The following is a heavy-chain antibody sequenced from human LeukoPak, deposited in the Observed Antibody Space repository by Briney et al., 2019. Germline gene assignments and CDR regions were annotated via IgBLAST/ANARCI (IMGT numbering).Heavy chain of an antibody. CDR3: AKDPRGYCSSTSCPMDV. Sequence: GGSLRLSCAASGFTFSSYWMHWVRQAPGKGLVWVSRINSDGSSTSYADSVKGRFTISRDNSKNTLYLQMNSLRAEDTAVYYCAKDPRGYCSSTSCPMDVWGKGTTVTISS. CDR2: INSDGSST. J-gene: IGHJ6*03. V-gene: IGHV3-74*01. D-gene: IGHD2-2*01. CDR1: GFTFSSYW.